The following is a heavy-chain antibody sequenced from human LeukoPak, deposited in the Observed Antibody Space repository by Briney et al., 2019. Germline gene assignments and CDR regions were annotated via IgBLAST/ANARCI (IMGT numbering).Heavy chain of an antibody. V-gene: IGHV3-64*01. Sequence: GGSLRLSCAASGFMFSHSSIHWVRQPPGKGLEHVSAITSDGGGTFYANSVKGRFTISRDNSKDTLSLHMASLTTEDTAVYYCARETAHRVTRRWDYDCWGQGTLVTVSS. D-gene: IGHD2-21*02. CDR2: ITSDGGGT. CDR1: GFMFSHSS. CDR3: ARETAHRVTRRWDYDC. J-gene: IGHJ4*02.